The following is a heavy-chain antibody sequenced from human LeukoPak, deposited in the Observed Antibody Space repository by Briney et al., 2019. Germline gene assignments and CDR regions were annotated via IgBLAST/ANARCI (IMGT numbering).Heavy chain of an antibody. D-gene: IGHD6-13*01. CDR1: GGSISSYY. V-gene: IGHV4-59*01. J-gene: IGHJ5*02. CDR2: IYYSGST. Sequence: TTSETLSLTCTVSGGSISSYYWSWIRQPPGTGLEWIGYIYYSGSTKYNPSLKIRVTISEDTSKNQFSLKLSSVTAADTAVYYCARDLAAAGTIDPWGQGTLVTVSS. CDR3: ARDLAAAGTIDP.